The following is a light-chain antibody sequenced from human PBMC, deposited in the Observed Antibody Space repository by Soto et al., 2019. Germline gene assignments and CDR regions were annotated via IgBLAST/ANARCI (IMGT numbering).Light chain of an antibody. CDR1: QSVRSNY. CDR3: QRDGSSAYA. V-gene: IGKV3-20*01. CDR2: GAS. Sequence: EIVLTQSPGTLSLSPGERATLSCRASQSVRSNYLAWYQQKPGQAPRLLIYGASSRATGIPDRFSGSGSGTDFTLTISRLEREDFAVYYCQRDGSSAYAFGHGTTLEIK. J-gene: IGKJ2*01.